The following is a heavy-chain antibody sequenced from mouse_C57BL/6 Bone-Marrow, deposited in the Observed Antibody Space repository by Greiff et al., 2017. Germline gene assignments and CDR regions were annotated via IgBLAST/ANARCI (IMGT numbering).Heavy chain of an antibody. D-gene: IGHD2-5*01. J-gene: IGHJ1*03. CDR2: IRLKSDNYAT. CDR3: TGATYYSNSYWYFDV. CDR1: GFTFSNYW. Sequence: EVHLVESGGGLVQPGGSMKFSCVASGFTFSNYWMNWVRQSPEKGLEWVAQIRLKSDNYATHYAESVKGRFTISRDDSKSSVYLQMNNLRDENTGIYYCTGATYYSNSYWYFDVWGTGTPVTVSS. V-gene: IGHV6-3*01.